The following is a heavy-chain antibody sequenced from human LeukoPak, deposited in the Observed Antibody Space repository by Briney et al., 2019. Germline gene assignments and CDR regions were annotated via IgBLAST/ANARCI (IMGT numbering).Heavy chain of an antibody. J-gene: IGHJ4*02. CDR3: ARHRPMYYDFWSGYFGSLFDY. D-gene: IGHD3-3*01. CDR1: GGSISSGGYS. Sequence: PSETLSLTCAVSGGSISSGGYSWGWIRSPPGKGLEWIGSIYYSGSTYYNPSLKSRVTISVDTSKNQFSLKLSSVTAADTAVYYCARHRPMYYDFWSGYFGSLFDYWGQGTLVTVSS. CDR2: IYYSGST. V-gene: IGHV4-39*01.